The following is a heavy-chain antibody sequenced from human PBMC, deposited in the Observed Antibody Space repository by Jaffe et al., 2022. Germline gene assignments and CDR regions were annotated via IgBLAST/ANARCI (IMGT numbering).Heavy chain of an antibody. CDR3: ARLLPHYDILTGYYPLYCFDC. CDR1: GFSLSASGMG. J-gene: IGHJ4*02. V-gene: IGHV2-5*01. Sequence: QITLKESGPTLVKPTQTLTLTCTFSGFSLSASGMGVGWIRQPPGKALEWLALIHWNDDKRYSPSLKSRVTITKDTSKNQVVLTMTNMDPVDTATYYCARLLPHYDILTGYYPLYCFDCWGQGTLVTVSS. CDR2: IHWNDDK. D-gene: IGHD3-9*01.